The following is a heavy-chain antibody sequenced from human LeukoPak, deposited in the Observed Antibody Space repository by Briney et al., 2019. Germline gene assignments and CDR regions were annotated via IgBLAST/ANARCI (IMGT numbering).Heavy chain of an antibody. CDR2: VYPGDSDT. CDR1: GYSFTNYW. D-gene: IGHD4-17*01. J-gene: IGHJ5*02. Sequence: GESLKISCKGSGYSFTNYWIGWVRQMPGKGLEWMGFVYPGDSDTRYSPSFEGQVIISIDKSTTTAYLQWSSLKASDTAIYYCARHGTVTTFSRKNFNWFDPWGQGTLVTVSS. V-gene: IGHV5-51*01. CDR3: ARHGTVTTFSRKNFNWFDP.